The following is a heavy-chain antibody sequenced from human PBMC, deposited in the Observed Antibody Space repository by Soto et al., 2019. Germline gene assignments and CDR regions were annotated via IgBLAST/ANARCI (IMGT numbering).Heavy chain of an antibody. CDR3: GKELSYNSGRPFDF. D-gene: IGHD3-10*01. CDR2: ISDSGGTT. V-gene: IGHV3-23*01. J-gene: IGHJ4*02. Sequence: GGSLRLSCAASGFAFSTYAMTWVRQAPGKGLEWVSSISDSGGTTFYADSVKGRFTVSRANSKNTLYLQMNSLRAEDTALYYCGKELSYNSGRPFDFWGQGTLVTVSS. CDR1: GFAFSTYA.